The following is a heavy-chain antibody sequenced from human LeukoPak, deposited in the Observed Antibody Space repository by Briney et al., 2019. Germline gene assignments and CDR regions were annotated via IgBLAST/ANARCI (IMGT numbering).Heavy chain of an antibody. D-gene: IGHD2-21*02. CDR3: ARDHQPYCGGDCYPDY. CDR2: ISSSGSTI. Sequence: PGGSLRLSCAASGFTFSSYEMNWVRQAPGKGLEWVSYISSSGSTIYYADSVKGRFTISRDNAKNSLYLQMNSLRAEDTAVYYCARDHQPYCGGDCYPDYWGQGTLVTVSS. CDR1: GFTFSSYE. V-gene: IGHV3-48*03. J-gene: IGHJ4*02.